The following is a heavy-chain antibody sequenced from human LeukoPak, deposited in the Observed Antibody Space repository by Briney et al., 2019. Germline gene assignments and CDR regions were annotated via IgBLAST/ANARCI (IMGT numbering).Heavy chain of an antibody. D-gene: IGHD1-26*01. J-gene: IGHJ3*02. CDR3: ARGLGSYFFMFGAFDI. CDR2: IIPIFGTA. CDR1: GGTFSSYA. Sequence: SVKVSCKASGGTFSSYAISWVRQAPGQGLEWMGGIIPIFGTANYAQKFQGRVTITTDESTSTAYMELSSLRSEDTAVYYCARGLGSYFFMFGAFDIWGQGTMVTVSS. V-gene: IGHV1-69*05.